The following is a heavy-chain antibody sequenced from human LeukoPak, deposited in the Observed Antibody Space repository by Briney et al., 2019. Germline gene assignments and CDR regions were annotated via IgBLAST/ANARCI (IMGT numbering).Heavy chain of an antibody. V-gene: IGHV4-34*01. Sequence: SETLSLTCAVYGGSFSGYYWSWIRQPPGKGLEWIGEINHSGSTSYNPSLKSRVTISVDTSKNQFSLKLSSVTAADTAVYYCARGRVLEWLLIYYYYGMDVWGQGTTVTVSS. CDR3: ARGRVLEWLLIYYYYGMDV. J-gene: IGHJ6*02. D-gene: IGHD3-3*01. CDR2: INHSGST. CDR1: GGSFSGYY.